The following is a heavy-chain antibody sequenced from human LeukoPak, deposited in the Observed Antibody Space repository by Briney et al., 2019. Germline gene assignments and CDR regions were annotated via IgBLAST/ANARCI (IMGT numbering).Heavy chain of an antibody. CDR2: INHSGST. CDR3: ARAGGWYPNAGAFDI. D-gene: IGHD6-19*01. J-gene: IGHJ3*02. CDR1: GGSFSGYY. Sequence: PSETLSLTCAVYGGSFSGYYWSWIRQPPGKGLEWIGEINHSGSTNYNPSLKSRVTISVDTSKNQFSLKLSSVTAADTAVYYCARAGGWYPNAGAFDIWGQGTMVTVSS. V-gene: IGHV4-34*01.